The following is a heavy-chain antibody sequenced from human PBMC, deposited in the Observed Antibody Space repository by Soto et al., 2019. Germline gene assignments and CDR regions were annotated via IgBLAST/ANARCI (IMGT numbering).Heavy chain of an antibody. CDR3: ARDRAGANYYYYGMDV. CDR1: GYTFTSYG. Sequence: ASVKVSCKASGYTFTSYGISWVRQAPGQGLEWMGWISAYNGNTNYAQKLQGRVTMTTDTSTSTAYMELRSLRSDDTAVYYCARDRAGANYYYYGMDVWGQGTTVTVSS. D-gene: IGHD6-19*01. V-gene: IGHV1-18*01. J-gene: IGHJ6*02. CDR2: ISAYNGNT.